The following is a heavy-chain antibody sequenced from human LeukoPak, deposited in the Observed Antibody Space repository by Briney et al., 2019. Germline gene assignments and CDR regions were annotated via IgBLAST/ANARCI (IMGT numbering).Heavy chain of an antibody. CDR3: ARTTHRAMANFDY. Sequence: RGESLKISCKGSGYSFTSYWIGWVRQMPGKGLEWMGIIYPGDSDTRYSPSFQGQVTISADKSISTAYLQWSSLKASDTAMYYCARTTHRAMANFDYWGQGTLVTVSS. CDR1: GYSFTSYW. J-gene: IGHJ4*02. CDR2: IYPGDSDT. D-gene: IGHD5-18*01. V-gene: IGHV5-51*01.